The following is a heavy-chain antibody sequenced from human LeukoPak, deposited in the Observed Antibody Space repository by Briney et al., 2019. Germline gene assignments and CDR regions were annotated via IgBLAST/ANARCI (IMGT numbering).Heavy chain of an antibody. J-gene: IGHJ4*02. CDR2: IIPIFGTA. Sequence: ASVKVSCKASGGTFSSYAISWVRQAPGQGLEWMGGIIPIFGTANYAQKFQGRATITTDESTSTAYMELSSLRSEDTAVYYCARGIAVAGGYLDYWGQGTLVSVSS. CDR1: GGTFSSYA. CDR3: ARGIAVAGGYLDY. V-gene: IGHV1-69*05. D-gene: IGHD6-19*01.